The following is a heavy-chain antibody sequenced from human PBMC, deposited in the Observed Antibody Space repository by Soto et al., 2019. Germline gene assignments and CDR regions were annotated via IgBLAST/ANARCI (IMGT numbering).Heavy chain of an antibody. CDR2: IIPIFGTA. Sequence: QVQLVQSGAEVKKPGSSVKVSCKASGGTFSSYAISWVRQAPGQGLEWMGGIIPIFGTANYAQKFQGRVTITADESTSTAYMELSSLRSEDTAVYYCARGRLSITMVRRGGADAGIDYWGQGTLVTVSS. V-gene: IGHV1-69*01. J-gene: IGHJ4*02. CDR3: ARGRLSITMVRRGGADAGIDY. D-gene: IGHD3-10*01. CDR1: GGTFSSYA.